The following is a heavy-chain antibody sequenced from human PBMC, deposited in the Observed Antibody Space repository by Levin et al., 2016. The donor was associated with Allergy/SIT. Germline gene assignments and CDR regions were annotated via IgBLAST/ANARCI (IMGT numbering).Heavy chain of an antibody. CDR3: AREGQQLVLDYGMDV. V-gene: IGHV3-21*01. J-gene: IGHJ6*02. CDR1: GFTFSSYS. D-gene: IGHD6-13*01. CDR2: ISSSSSYI. Sequence: GESLKISCAASGFTFSSYSMNWVRQAPGKGLEWVSSISSSSSYIYYADSVKGRFTISRDNAKNSLYLQMNSLRAEDTAVYYCAREGQQLVLDYGMDVWGQGTTVTVSS.